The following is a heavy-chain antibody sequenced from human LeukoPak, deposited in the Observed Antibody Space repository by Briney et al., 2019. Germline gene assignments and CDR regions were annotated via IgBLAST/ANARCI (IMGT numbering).Heavy chain of an antibody. CDR3: ARTYWPEEKWLVPRGDFDY. CDR1: GFTFSSYA. Sequence: GRSLRLSCAASGFTFSSYAMHWVRQAPGKGLEWVSYISSSRSTIYYADSVKGRFTIARDNAKNSLYLQMNSLRAEDTAVYYCARTYWPEEKWLVPRGDFDYWGQGTLVTVSS. J-gene: IGHJ4*02. V-gene: IGHV3-48*04. CDR2: ISSSRSTI. D-gene: IGHD6-19*01.